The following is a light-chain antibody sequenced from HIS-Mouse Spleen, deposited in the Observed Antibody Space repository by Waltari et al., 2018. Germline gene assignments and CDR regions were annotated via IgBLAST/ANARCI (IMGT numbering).Light chain of an antibody. CDR2: DVS. CDR1: SSDVGCYNY. Sequence: QSALTQPRSVSGSPGQSVPTPCTGTSSDVGCYNYVSWYQQPPGKAPKLMIYDVSKRPSGVPDRFSGSKSGNTASLTISGLQAEDEADYYCCSYAGSYTLVFGGGTKLTVL. CDR3: CSYAGSYTLV. J-gene: IGLJ2*01. V-gene: IGLV2-11*01.